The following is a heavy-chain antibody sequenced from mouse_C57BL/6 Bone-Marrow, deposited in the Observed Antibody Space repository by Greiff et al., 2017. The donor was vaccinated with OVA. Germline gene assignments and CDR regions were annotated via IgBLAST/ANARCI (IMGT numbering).Heavy chain of an antibody. V-gene: IGHV8-8*01. Sequence: QVTLKVSGPGILQPSQSLSLTCSFSGFSLSTFGMGVGWIRQPSGKGLEWLAYIWWDDGKYYNPALKSRLTFFKGTSKNQVFLKVDNVDTADTATYYSAFYGSSYEYFDVWGTGTTVTVSS. CDR2: IWWDDGK. CDR3: AFYGSSYEYFDV. J-gene: IGHJ1*03. D-gene: IGHD1-1*01. CDR1: GFSLSTFGMG.